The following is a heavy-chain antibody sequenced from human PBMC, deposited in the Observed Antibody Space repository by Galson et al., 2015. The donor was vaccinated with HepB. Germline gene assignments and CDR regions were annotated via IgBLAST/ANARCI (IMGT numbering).Heavy chain of an antibody. J-gene: IGHJ4*02. Sequence: SVKVSCKASGYTFTGYYIHWVRQAPGQGLEWMGWINPNSGDTDFAQMFQGRVTMTRDTSISTAYMDLTRLTSDNTAVYYCARDPRPLGSGSYYDYWGQGTLVTVSS. CDR2: INPNSGDT. CDR1: GYTFTGYY. V-gene: IGHV1-2*02. D-gene: IGHD3-10*01. CDR3: ARDPRPLGSGSYYDY.